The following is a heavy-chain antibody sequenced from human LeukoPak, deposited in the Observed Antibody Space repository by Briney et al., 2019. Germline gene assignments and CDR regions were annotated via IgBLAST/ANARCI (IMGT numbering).Heavy chain of an antibody. CDR1: GFTISGHW. J-gene: IGHJ4*02. D-gene: IGHD1-1*01. V-gene: IGHV3-7*01. Sequence: GGSLRLSCAASGFTISGHWMAWVRQAPGKGLEWVADINTDGSERYYVGSVRGRFTISRDNAKNSVYLQMNSLGVEDAAVYYCARGIHDNIFGGQGTLVTVSS. CDR3: ARGIHDNIF. CDR2: INTDGSER.